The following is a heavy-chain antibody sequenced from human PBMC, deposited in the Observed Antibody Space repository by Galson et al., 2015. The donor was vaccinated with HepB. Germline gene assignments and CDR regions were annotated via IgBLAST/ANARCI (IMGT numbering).Heavy chain of an antibody. J-gene: IGHJ6*02. CDR2: ISAYNGNT. CDR3: ARSWGSSWPPGVRVDV. D-gene: IGHD6-13*01. Sequence: SGAEVKKPGASVKVSCKASGYTFTSYGISWVRQAPGQGLEWMGWISAYNGNTNYAQKLQGRVTMTTDTSTSTAYMELSSLRSEDTAVYYCARSWGSSWPPGVRVDVWGQGTTVTVSS. CDR1: GYTFTSYG. V-gene: IGHV1-18*04.